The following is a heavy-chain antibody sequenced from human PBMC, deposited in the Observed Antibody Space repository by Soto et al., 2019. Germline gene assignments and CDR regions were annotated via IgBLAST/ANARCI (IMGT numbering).Heavy chain of an antibody. CDR2: ISGSGGST. CDR1: GFTFSSYA. V-gene: IGHV3-23*01. CDR3: AKDPSITIFGVFISGFDY. D-gene: IGHD3-3*01. J-gene: IGHJ4*02. Sequence: GGSLRLSCAASGFTFSSYAMSWVRQAPGKGLEWVSAISGSGGSTYYADSVKGRFTISRENSKNTLYLQMNSLSAEDTAVYYCAKDPSITIFGVFISGFDYWGQGTLVTVSS.